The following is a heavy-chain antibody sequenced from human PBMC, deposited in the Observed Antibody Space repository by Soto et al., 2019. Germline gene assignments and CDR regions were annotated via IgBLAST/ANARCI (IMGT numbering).Heavy chain of an antibody. J-gene: IGHJ4*02. D-gene: IGHD6-19*01. CDR3: ATISWSGGRFGGY. V-gene: IGHV3-23*01. CDR1: GFTFGNYD. Sequence: EVQLLESGGGLIQPGGSLRLSCAASGFTFGNYDMSWVRQAPGEGLEWVSGIRGSGDAYYADSFQGRFTISRDNSENKVFLQMSSLRAEDTAVYYCATISWSGGRFGGYWGQGTLVTVSS. CDR2: IRGSGDA.